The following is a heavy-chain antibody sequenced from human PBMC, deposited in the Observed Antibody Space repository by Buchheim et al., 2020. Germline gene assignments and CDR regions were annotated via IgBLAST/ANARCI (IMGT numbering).Heavy chain of an antibody. D-gene: IGHD6-13*01. Sequence: QVQLQESGPGLVKPSETLSLTCTVSGGSVTSTSYYWGWIRQPPGKGLEWIGFAYYNGPTYYNPSLKSRVTMSIDTPKNQFSLKLYSVTAADTAVYYCARTYSSRDDYWGQGIL. J-gene: IGHJ4*02. CDR2: AYYNGPT. CDR1: GGSVTSTSYY. CDR3: ARTYSSRDDY. V-gene: IGHV4-61*01.